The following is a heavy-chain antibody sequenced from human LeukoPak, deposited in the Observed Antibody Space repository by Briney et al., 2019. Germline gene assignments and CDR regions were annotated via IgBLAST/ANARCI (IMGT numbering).Heavy chain of an antibody. CDR1: GFTFSSYA. CDR3: ARERVDTDAFDI. Sequence: EGSLRLSCAASGFTFSSYAMSWVRQAPGKGLEWVSAISGSGGSTYYADSVKGRFTISRDNSKNTLYLQMNSLRAEDTAVYYCARERVDTDAFDIWGQGTMVTVSS. CDR2: ISGSGGST. D-gene: IGHD5-18*01. V-gene: IGHV3-23*01. J-gene: IGHJ3*02.